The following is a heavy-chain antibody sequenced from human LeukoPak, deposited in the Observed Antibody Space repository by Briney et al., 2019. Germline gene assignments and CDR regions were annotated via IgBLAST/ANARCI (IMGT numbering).Heavy chain of an antibody. CDR1: GYTFTSYD. Sequence: ASVKVSCKASGYTFTSYDINWVRQATGQGLEWMGWMNPNSGNTGYAQKFQGRVTMTRNTSISTAYMELSSLRSEDTAVYYCARVDFWSGYSYWHMYYYYMDVWRKGTTVTVSS. CDR3: ARVDFWSGYSYWHMYYYYMDV. CDR2: MNPNSGNT. V-gene: IGHV1-8*01. J-gene: IGHJ6*03. D-gene: IGHD3-3*01.